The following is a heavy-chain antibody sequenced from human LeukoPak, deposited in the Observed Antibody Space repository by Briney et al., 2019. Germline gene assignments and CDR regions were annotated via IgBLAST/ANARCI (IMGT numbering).Heavy chain of an antibody. D-gene: IGHD6-13*01. CDR2: IYSGGST. J-gene: IGHJ4*02. V-gene: IGHV3-53*01. Sequence: GGSLRLSCAASGFTVSSNYMSWVRQAPGKGLEWVSVIYSGGSTYYADSVKGRFTISRDNSKNTLYLQMNSLRAEDTAMYYCARDLSSSWSFDYWGQGTLVTVSS. CDR1: GFTVSSNY. CDR3: ARDLSSSWSFDY.